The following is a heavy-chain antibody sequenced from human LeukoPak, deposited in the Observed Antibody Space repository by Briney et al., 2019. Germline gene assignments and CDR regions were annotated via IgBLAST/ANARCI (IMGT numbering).Heavy chain of an antibody. D-gene: IGHD3-10*02. J-gene: IGHJ6*04. CDR2: ISSSSGSTI. V-gene: IGHV3-48*03. CDR3: AELGITMIGGV. CDR1: GFTFSSYA. Sequence: GGSLRLSCAASGFTFSSYAMHWVRQAPGKGLEWVSYISSSSGSTIYYADSVKGRFTISRDNAKNSLYLQMNSLRAEDTAVYYCAELGITMIGGVWGKGTTVTISS.